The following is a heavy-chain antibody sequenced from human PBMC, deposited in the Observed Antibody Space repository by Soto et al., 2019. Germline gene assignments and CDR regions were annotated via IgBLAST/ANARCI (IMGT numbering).Heavy chain of an antibody. CDR2: IYPGDSDT. Sequence: ESLKLSLKGSGYTFRDYWIAWVRQMPGKGLEWMGIIYPGDSDTRYSPSFPGQVTISADKSINTAYPQWSSLKASDTAMYYCESAPPGRDGYNKFDFWGQGTLVTVSS. CDR1: GYTFRDYW. V-gene: IGHV5-51*01. J-gene: IGHJ4*02. D-gene: IGHD5-12*01. CDR3: ESAPPGRDGYNKFDF.